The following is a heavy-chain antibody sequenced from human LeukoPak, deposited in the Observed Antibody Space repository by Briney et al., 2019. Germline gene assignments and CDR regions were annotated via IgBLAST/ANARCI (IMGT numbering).Heavy chain of an antibody. CDR2: ISSGSGTI. V-gene: IGHV3-48*02. J-gene: IGHJ4*02. Sequence: GGSLRLSCAASGFTFSIYSMNWVRQAPGKGLEWVSYISSGSGTIYYADSVKGRFTISRDNAKNSLYLQMNSLRDEDTAVYYCARVGVITAAGTFDYWGQGTLVTVSS. CDR1: GFTFSIYS. CDR3: ARVGVITAAGTFDY. D-gene: IGHD6-13*01.